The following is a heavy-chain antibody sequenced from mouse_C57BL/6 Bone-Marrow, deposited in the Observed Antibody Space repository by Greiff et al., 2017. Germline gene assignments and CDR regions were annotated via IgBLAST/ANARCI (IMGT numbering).Heavy chain of an antibody. J-gene: IGHJ3*01. CDR3: ASQGWLRRFAD. CDR1: GYTFTSYW. V-gene: IGHV1-59*01. Sequence: QVQLQQPGAELVRPGTSVKLSCKASGYTFTSYWMHWVKQRPGHGLEWIGVIDPSDSYTNYNQKFKGKATLTVDKSSSTAYMQLSRLTSEDSAVYYCASQGWLRRFADWGQGTLVTVAA. CDR2: IDPSDSYT. D-gene: IGHD3-2*02.